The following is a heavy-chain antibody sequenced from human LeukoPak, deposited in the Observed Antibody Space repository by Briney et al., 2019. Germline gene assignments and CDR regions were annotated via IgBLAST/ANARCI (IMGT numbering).Heavy chain of an antibody. CDR1: GGSISSSSYY. J-gene: IGHJ6*03. Sequence: KPSETLSLTCTVSGGSISSSSYYWGWIRQPPGKGLEWIGSISYSGSTYYNPSLKSRVTISVDTSKKQFSLKLSSVTAADTAVYYCARGYCSGGSCYSYYYYSYMDVWGKGTTVTVSS. V-gene: IGHV4-39*07. D-gene: IGHD2-15*01. CDR3: ARGYCSGGSCYSYYYYSYMDV. CDR2: ISYSGST.